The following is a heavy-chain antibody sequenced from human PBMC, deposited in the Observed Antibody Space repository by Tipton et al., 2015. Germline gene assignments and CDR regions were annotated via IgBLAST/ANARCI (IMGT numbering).Heavy chain of an antibody. Sequence: TLSPTCSVSGASINSDNYSWTWIRQHPGKGLEWIGHISYNETSYCNPSLKSRVTISVDTSQNQFSLNLTSVTAADTAVYYCATNFLYGGSYELVRGSFRRDDVFDFWGQGTLVTVSS. D-gene: IGHD3-16*02. V-gene: IGHV4-31*03. J-gene: IGHJ3*01. CDR3: ATNFLYGGSYELVRGSFRRDDVFDF. CDR1: GASINSDNYS. CDR2: ISYNETS.